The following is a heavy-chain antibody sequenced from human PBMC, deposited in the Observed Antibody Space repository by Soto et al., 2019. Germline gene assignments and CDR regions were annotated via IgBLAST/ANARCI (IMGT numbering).Heavy chain of an antibody. V-gene: IGHV1-18*03. CDR2: ISGYNGNT. J-gene: IGHJ4*02. D-gene: IGHD6-19*01. CDR3: ARGRGMAVAAEF. Sequence: QVQLVQSGAEVKKPGASVKVTCKASSYTFTSYGINWVRQAPGQGLEWMGWISGYNGNTDYAQKFQGRVTMTTDTSTITAYMELRSLRPDDMAVYYCARGRGMAVAAEFWGQGTLVTVSS. CDR1: SYTFTSYG.